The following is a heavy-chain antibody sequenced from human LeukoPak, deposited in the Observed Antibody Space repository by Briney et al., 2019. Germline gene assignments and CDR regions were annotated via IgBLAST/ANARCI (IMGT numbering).Heavy chain of an antibody. CDR3: ARVRGPLEDSDAFDI. CDR1: GYTFTSYY. V-gene: IGHV1-46*01. CDR2: INPSGGST. Sequence: ASVKVSCKASGYTFTSYYMHWVRRAPGQGLEWMGIINPSGGSTSYAQKFQGRVTMTRDTSTSIVYMELSSLRSEDTAVYYCARVRGPLEDSDAFDIWGQGTMVTVTS. J-gene: IGHJ3*02. D-gene: IGHD3-22*01.